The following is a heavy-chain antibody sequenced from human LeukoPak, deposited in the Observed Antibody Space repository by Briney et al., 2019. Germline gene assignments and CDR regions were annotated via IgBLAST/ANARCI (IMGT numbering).Heavy chain of an antibody. J-gene: IGHJ4*02. CDR2: KNPNSGNT. CDR3: ASNGGYDFWYSNDY. Sequence: ASVKVSCKASGYTFTSYDINWVRQATGQGLEWMGWKNPNSGNTGYAQKFQGRVTMTRNTSISTAYMELSSLRSEDTAVYYCASNGGYDFWYSNDYWGQGTLVTVSS. V-gene: IGHV1-8*01. CDR1: GYTFTSYD. D-gene: IGHD5-12*01.